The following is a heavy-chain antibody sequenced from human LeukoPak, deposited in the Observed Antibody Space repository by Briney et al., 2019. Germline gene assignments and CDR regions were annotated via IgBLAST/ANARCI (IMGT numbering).Heavy chain of an antibody. D-gene: IGHD2-8*01. V-gene: IGHV4-59*01. J-gene: IGHJ4*02. CDR2: VYYSGNT. Sequence: KPSETLSLTCIASGVAISTYYWSWIRQPPGKRLEWIGYVYYSGNTNYNPSLKSRVTISIDTSKNQFSLKLSSVTAADTAVYYCARVGNGHFDYWGQGTLVTVSS. CDR3: ARVGNGHFDY. CDR1: GVAISTYY.